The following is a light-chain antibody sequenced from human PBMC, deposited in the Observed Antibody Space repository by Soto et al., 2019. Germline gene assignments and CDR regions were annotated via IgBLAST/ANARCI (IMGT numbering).Light chain of an antibody. J-gene: IGKJ5*01. CDR1: QSVSSN. CDR3: QHYVDSLT. V-gene: IGKV3-20*01. Sequence: EIVMTQSPATLSVSPGERATLSCRASQSVSSNLAWYQQKPGQAPRLLIYGASSRATGIPDRFSGSGSGTDFTLTVSRLEPEDFAVYYCQHYVDSLTFGQGTRLEIK. CDR2: GAS.